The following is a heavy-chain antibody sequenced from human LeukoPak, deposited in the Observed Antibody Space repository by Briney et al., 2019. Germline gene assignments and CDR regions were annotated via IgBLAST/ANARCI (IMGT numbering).Heavy chain of an antibody. V-gene: IGHV4-31*03. CDR1: GGSISSGCYY. D-gene: IGHD2-2*02. J-gene: IGHJ4*02. Sequence: PSETLSLTCTVSGGSISSGCYYWSWIRQHPGKGLEWIGYIYYSGSTYYNPSLKSRVTISVDTSKNQFSLKLSSVTAADTAVYYCARSIVVVPAAIFYWGQGTLVTVSS. CDR2: IYYSGST. CDR3: ARSIVVVPAAIFY.